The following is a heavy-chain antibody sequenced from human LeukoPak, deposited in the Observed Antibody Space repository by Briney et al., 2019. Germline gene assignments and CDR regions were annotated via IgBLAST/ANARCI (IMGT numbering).Heavy chain of an antibody. D-gene: IGHD3-22*01. Sequence: GGSLRLSCAASGFTFSNYWMTWVRQAPGKGLEWVANIKQDGSEEHHVDSVKGRFTISRDNAKNSLYLQMNSLRDEDTAVYYCARDYGTSGYDLHDYWGQGPLVTVSS. CDR2: IKQDGSEE. CDR3: ARDYGTSGYDLHDY. V-gene: IGHV3-7*01. CDR1: GFTFSNYW. J-gene: IGHJ4*02.